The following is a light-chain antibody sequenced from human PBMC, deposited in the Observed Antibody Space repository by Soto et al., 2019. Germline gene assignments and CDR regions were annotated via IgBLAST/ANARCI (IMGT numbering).Light chain of an antibody. CDR2: GAS. CDR1: QSVSTN. CDR3: QQRSNWPPAIT. V-gene: IGKV3-15*01. Sequence: EIVMTQFPATLSESPGERVTLSCRASQSVSTNVAWYQQKPGEAPRLLIYGASTRATTIPVRFSGSGSGTEFTLTISSLQSEDFAVYYCQQRSNWPPAITFGQGTRLEIK. J-gene: IGKJ5*01.